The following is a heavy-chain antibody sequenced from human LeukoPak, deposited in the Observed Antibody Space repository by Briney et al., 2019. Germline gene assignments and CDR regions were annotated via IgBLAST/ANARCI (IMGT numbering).Heavy chain of an antibody. V-gene: IGHV1-18*01. CDR1: GYTFSSYG. Sequence: VASVKVSCKASGYTFSSYGVSWVRQAPGQGLEWMGWISGYNGNINYAQKLQGRVTMTTDTSTSTAYMELRSLISDDTAVYYCARVRCSGGSCYYFDYWGQGTLVTVSS. CDR3: ARVRCSGGSCYYFDY. D-gene: IGHD2-15*01. CDR2: ISGYNGNI. J-gene: IGHJ4*02.